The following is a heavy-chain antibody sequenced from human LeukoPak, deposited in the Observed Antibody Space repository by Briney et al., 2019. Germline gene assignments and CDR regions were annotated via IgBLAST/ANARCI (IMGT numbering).Heavy chain of an antibody. V-gene: IGHV3-30-3*01. CDR2: ISYDGSNK. CDR1: GFTFSSYA. D-gene: IGHD3-10*01. Sequence: GGSLRLSCAASGFTFSSYAMHWVRQAPGKGLEWVAVISYDGSNKYYADSVKGRFTISRDNSKNTLYLQMNSLRAEDTAVYYCARDMVRGDGGYWGQGTLVTVSS. CDR3: ARDMVRGDGGY. J-gene: IGHJ4*02.